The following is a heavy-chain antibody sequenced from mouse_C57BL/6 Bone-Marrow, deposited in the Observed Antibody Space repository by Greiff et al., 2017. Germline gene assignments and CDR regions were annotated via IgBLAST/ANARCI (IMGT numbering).Heavy chain of an antibody. CDR1: GFSFNTYA. CDR2: IRSKSNNYAT. Sequence: EADGGLVQPKGSLKLSCAASGFSFNTYAMNWVRQAPGKGLEWVARIRSKSNNYATYYADSVKDRFTISRDDSESMLYLQMNNLKTEDTAMYYCVRHSWDRGFAYWGQGTLVTVSA. CDR3: VRHSWDRGFAY. J-gene: IGHJ3*01. D-gene: IGHD3-3*01. V-gene: IGHV10-1*01.